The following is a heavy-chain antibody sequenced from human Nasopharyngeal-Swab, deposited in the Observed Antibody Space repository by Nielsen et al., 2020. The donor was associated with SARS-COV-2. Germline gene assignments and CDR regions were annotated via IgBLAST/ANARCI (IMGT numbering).Heavy chain of an antibody. D-gene: IGHD3-3*01. J-gene: IGHJ6*02. CDR1: EITFRSSC. CDR3: ARGTIFGVVKRGHWDYYRMAV. V-gene: IGHV3-30*03. Sequence: LYWSASEITFRSSCQHWVRQAAGKGLAWVAGRSYDGSNKDYADSVKGRFTISRDNSKNTLYLQTNSLRADDTAVYYCARGTIFGVVKRGHWDYYRMAVWGQGTTVTVSS. CDR2: RSYDGSNK.